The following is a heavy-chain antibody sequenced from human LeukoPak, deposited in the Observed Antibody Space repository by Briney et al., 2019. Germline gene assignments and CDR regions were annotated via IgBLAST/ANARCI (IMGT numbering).Heavy chain of an antibody. D-gene: IGHD2-15*01. J-gene: IGHJ4*02. Sequence: ASVKVSCKASGYTFTSYGISWVRQAPGQGLEWMGWISAYNGNTNYAQKLQGRATMTTDTSTSTAYMELRSLRSDDTAVYYCARDLVVGCSGGSCYPSYFDYWGQGTLVTVSP. V-gene: IGHV1-18*01. CDR3: ARDLVVGCSGGSCYPSYFDY. CDR1: GYTFTSYG. CDR2: ISAYNGNT.